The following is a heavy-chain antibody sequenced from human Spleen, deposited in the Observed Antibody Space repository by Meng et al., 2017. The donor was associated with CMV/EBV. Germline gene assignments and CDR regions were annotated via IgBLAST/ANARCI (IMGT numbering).Heavy chain of an antibody. CDR2: IYWDDVE. CDR3: AHRIHFWKEYDAFDV. D-gene: IGHD3-3*02. CDR1: SHDSGGVG. J-gene: IGHJ3*01. Sequence: SHDSGGVGLGWLRQPPGKAPEWLGVIYWDDVERYSPSLKSRLTITKDNSRKEVVLRMTNVDPVDTATYYCAHRIHFWKEYDAFDVWGPGTVVTVSS. V-gene: IGHV2-5*02.